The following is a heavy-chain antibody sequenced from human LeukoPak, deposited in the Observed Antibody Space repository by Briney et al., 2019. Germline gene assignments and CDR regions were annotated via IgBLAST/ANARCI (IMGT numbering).Heavy chain of an antibody. V-gene: IGHV3-23*01. CDR1: GFTFSSYA. J-gene: IGHJ4*02. Sequence: PGGSLRLSCAASGFTFSSYAMSWVRQAPGKGLEWVSAISGSGGSTYYADSVKGRFTISRDNSKNTLYLQVNSLRAEDTAVYYCAKATMVRGESPFDYWGQGTLVTVSS. D-gene: IGHD3-10*01. CDR2: ISGSGGST. CDR3: AKATMVRGESPFDY.